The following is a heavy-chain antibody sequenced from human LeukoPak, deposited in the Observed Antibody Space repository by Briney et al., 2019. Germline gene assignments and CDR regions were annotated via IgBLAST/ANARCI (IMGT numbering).Heavy chain of an antibody. CDR1: GFTFSTYA. D-gene: IGHD6-25*01. J-gene: IGHJ4*02. CDR2: SNGYDT. V-gene: IGHV3-23*01. CDR3: AKGSSNGRPYYFDF. Sequence: GGSLRLSCAASGFTFSTYAMSWVRHAPGKGLGWVSASNGYDTYYADSVKGRFTISKDNSKSTLYLQMNSLRAEDSAIYYCAKGSSNGRPYYFDFWGPGSLVTVSS.